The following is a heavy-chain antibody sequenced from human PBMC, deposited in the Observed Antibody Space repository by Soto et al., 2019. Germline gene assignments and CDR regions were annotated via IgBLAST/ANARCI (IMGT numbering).Heavy chain of an antibody. Sequence: QLQLQESGSGLGKPSQTLSLTCAVSGGSIGSDGYSWSWIRQPPGKGLEWIGYIYHSGSTYYNPSLKSRVTISVDRSKNQFSLKLSSVTAADTAVYYCARGMTTVTTIDYWGQGTLVTVSS. J-gene: IGHJ4*02. V-gene: IGHV4-30-2*01. CDR2: IYHSGST. CDR3: ARGMTTVTTIDY. CDR1: GGSIGSDGYS. D-gene: IGHD4-4*01.